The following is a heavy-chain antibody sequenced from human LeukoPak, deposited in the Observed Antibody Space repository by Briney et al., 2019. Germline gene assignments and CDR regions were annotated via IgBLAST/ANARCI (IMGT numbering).Heavy chain of an antibody. J-gene: IGHJ4*02. CDR1: GGSFSDSY. D-gene: IGHD2-8*01. V-gene: IGHV4-34*01. Sequence: SESLSLTCAVYGGSFSDSYWGWIRQPPGKGLEWIGNIYYSGTTYYNPSLKSRVTISVDTSKNHFSLKLSSVTAADTAMYYCARPHSGTVNASTYGVIDYWGQGTLVTVSS. CDR2: IYYSGTT. CDR3: ARPHSGTVNASTYGVIDY.